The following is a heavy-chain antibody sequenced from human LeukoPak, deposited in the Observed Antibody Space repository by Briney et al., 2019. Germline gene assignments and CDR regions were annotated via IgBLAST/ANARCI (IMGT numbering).Heavy chain of an antibody. V-gene: IGHV4-34*01. CDR2: INHSGST. D-gene: IGHD3-3*01. CDR3: ARGGITIFGVEPTGWFDP. CDR1: GGSLSGYF. J-gene: IGHJ5*02. Sequence: PSVTLSLTCAVYGGSLSGYFWSWIRQPPGKGLEWIGEINHSGSTNYNPSLKSRVTISIDMSKNQFSLNLSSVTAADTAVYYCARGGITIFGVEPTGWFDPWGQGTLVTVSS.